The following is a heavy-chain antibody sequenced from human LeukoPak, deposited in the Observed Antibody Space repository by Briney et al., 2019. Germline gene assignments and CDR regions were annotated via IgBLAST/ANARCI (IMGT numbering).Heavy chain of an antibody. CDR1: GYRFSDYW. V-gene: IGHV5-51*01. D-gene: IGHD3-10*01. CDR2: IYPGDSDL. J-gene: IGHJ3*02. Sequence: PGESLKISCKTSGYRFSDYWIGWVRQMPGQGLEWMGIIYPGDSDLRYSPSFQGRVTISADKSISTAYLHWSSLKASDTAMYYCARHGGESTDAFDIWGQGTMVTVSS. CDR3: ARHGGESTDAFDI.